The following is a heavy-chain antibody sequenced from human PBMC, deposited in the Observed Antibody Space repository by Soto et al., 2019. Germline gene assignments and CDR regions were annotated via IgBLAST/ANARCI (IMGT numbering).Heavy chain of an antibody. J-gene: IGHJ4*02. CDR1: GIIFINHY. CDR3: ASCPQNCITTSPCCLFFGY. D-gene: IGHD2-2*01. V-gene: IGHV1-46*01. CDR2: INPAGSVT. Sequence: GASVKVSCKASGIIFINHYVHWVRQAPGQGHDWMGVINPAGSVTVYALKFQGRVTLTRDTSASTAYMELSSLRSEDTAVYYCASCPQNCITTSPCCLFFGYRGQGTLVTDSS.